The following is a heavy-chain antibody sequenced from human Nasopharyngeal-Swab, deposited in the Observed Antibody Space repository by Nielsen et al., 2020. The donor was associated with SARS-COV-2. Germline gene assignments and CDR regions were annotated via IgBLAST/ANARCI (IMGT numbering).Heavy chain of an antibody. J-gene: IGHJ4*02. V-gene: IGHV3-72*01. CDR3: GRDNYYKLDY. CDR2: IKKKGDRYTT. D-gene: IGHD1-26*01. Sequence: GESLKIPCEASGFRFSDYFMDWVRQAPGKGPEWVGRIKKKGDRYTTEYAASVKGRFTISRDDSKNSLYLQMNSLKTEDTAVYYCGRDNYYKLDYWGQGTLVTVSS. CDR1: GFRFSDYF.